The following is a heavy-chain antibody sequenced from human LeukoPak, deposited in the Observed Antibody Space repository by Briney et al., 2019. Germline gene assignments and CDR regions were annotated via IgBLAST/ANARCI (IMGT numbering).Heavy chain of an antibody. CDR1: GGSISSYH. V-gene: IGHV4-59*01. J-gene: IGHJ4*02. CDR2: IYYSGST. Sequence: PSETLSLTCTVSGGSISSYHWNWIRQATGKGLECIGYIYYSGSTNYNPSLKSRVTISVDTSKNQFSLKLSSVTAADTAAYYCARGGYGGGWSSLNFDYWGQGTLVTVSS. CDR3: ARGGYGGGWSSLNFDY. D-gene: IGHD6-19*01.